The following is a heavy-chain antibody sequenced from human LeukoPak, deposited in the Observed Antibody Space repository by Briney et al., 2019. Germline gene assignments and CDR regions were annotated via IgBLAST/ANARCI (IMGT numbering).Heavy chain of an antibody. Sequence: PGGSLRLSCAASGFTFTSYWMYWVRQAPGKGLVWVSLISTDGSTTNYADSVKGRFTISRDNAKNTVYLQMNSLRAEDTAVYYCYGGNAENWGQGTLVTVSS. V-gene: IGHV3-74*01. D-gene: IGHD4-23*01. CDR2: ISTDGSTT. CDR3: YGGNAEN. CDR1: GFTFTSYW. J-gene: IGHJ1*01.